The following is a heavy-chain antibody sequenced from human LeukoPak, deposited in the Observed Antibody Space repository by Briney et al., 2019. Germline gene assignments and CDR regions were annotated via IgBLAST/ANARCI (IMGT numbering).Heavy chain of an antibody. V-gene: IGHV1-69*04. J-gene: IGHJ6*03. CDR1: GYTFTSYG. CDR2: IIPILGIA. CDR3: ARVMYPYYMDV. Sequence: GASVKVSCKASGYTFTSYGISWVRQAPGQGLEWMGRIIPILGIANYAQKFQGRVTITADKSTSTAYMELSSLRSEDTAVYYCARVMYPYYMDVWGKGTTVTVSS. D-gene: IGHD2-2*01.